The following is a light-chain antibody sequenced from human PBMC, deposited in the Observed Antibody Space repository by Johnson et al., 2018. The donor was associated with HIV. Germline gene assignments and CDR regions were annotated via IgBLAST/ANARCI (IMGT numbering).Light chain of an antibody. V-gene: IGLV1-51*02. Sequence: QSVLTQPPSVSADPGQKVTISCSGSSSNIGDNYVSWYQQLPGTAPKLLIYENNKRPSGIPDRFSGSKSGTSATLGITGLQTGDEADYYCGTWDSSLTTSYVFGTGTKVIVV. J-gene: IGLJ1*01. CDR1: SSNIGDNY. CDR3: GTWDSSLTTSYV. CDR2: ENN.